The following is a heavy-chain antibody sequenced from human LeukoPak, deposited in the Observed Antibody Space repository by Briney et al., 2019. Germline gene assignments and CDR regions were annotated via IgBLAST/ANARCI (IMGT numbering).Heavy chain of an antibody. CDR2: IYSGGST. D-gene: IGHD2-2*01. Sequence: GGSLRLSCAASGFTVSSNYMSWVRQAPGKGLEWVSVIYSGGSTYYADSVKGRFTISRDNSKNTLYLQMNSLRAEDTAVYYCAREAWGSTRYYYYMDVWGKGTTVTVFS. CDR3: AREAWGSTRYYYYMDV. V-gene: IGHV3-53*01. CDR1: GFTVSSNY. J-gene: IGHJ6*03.